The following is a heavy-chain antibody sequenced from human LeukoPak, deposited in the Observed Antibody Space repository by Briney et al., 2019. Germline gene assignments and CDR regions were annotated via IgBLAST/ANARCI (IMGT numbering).Heavy chain of an antibody. V-gene: IGHV5-51*01. CDR1: GYSLTSYW. CDR2: IYPGDSDI. Sequence: GESLRISCKGSGYSLTSYWISWVRQMPGKGLEWMGIIYPGDSDIRYSPSFQGQVTISADKSISTAYLQWSSLKASGTAMYYCARQFGGNSEFDYWGQGTLVTVSS. D-gene: IGHD4-23*01. CDR3: ARQFGGNSEFDY. J-gene: IGHJ4*02.